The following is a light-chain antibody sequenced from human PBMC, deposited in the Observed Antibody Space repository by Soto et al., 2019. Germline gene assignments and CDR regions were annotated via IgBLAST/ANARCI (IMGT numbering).Light chain of an antibody. CDR2: QAS. V-gene: IGKV1-5*03. Sequence: DIQMTQSPSTLSAFVGDRVTITCRASQKISTWLAWYQQKPGKAPKLLIYQASTLQIGVPSRFSGGGSGTEFTLTISSLQPDDFATYYCQQYNSYSWTFGQGTKVEIK. CDR3: QQYNSYSWT. CDR1: QKISTW. J-gene: IGKJ1*01.